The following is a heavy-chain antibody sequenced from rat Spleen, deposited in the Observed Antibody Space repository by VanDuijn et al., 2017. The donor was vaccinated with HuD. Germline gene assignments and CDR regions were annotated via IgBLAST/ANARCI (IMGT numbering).Heavy chain of an antibody. Sequence: EVQLVESGGGLVQPGRALKLSCVPSGFTFNKYWTTWIRQAPGKGLEWIASITNTGGSTYYQDSVKGRFTVSRDNAKRTLYLQMNSLRSEDTATYYCTRGGHYVNTTDFYGVLDVWGQVVSVPVSS. V-gene: IGHV5-31*01. CDR1: GFTFNKYW. D-gene: IGHD1-6*01. J-gene: IGHJ4*01. CDR3: TRGGHYVNTTDFYGVLDV. CDR2: ITNTGGST.